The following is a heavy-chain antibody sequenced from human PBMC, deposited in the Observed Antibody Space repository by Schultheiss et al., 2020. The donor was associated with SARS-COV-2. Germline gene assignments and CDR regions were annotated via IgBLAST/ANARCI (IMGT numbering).Heavy chain of an antibody. D-gene: IGHD3-10*01. V-gene: IGHV4-34*01. Sequence: GSLRLSCAVYGGSFSGYYWSWIRQPPGKGLEWIGEINHSGSTNYNPSLKSRVTISVDTSKNQFSLKLSSVTAADTAVYYCARDVARAGYYYGSGSPWGQGTMVTVSS. CDR1: GGSFSGYY. CDR3: ARDVARAGYYYGSGSP. CDR2: INHSGST. J-gene: IGHJ3*01.